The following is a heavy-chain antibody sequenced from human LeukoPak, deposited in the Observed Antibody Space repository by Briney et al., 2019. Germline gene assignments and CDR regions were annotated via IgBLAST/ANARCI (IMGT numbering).Heavy chain of an antibody. D-gene: IGHD6-13*01. CDR1: GGSISSSNSY. V-gene: IGHV4-39*07. J-gene: IGHJ5*02. CDR3: ARDRSSRPFDP. Sequence: SETLSLTCTVSGGSISSSNSYWGWIRQPPGKGLEWIGNIYYSGSTNYNPSLKSRVTISVDTSKNQFSLKLSSVTAADTAVYYCARDRSSRPFDPWGQGTLVTVSS. CDR2: IYYSGST.